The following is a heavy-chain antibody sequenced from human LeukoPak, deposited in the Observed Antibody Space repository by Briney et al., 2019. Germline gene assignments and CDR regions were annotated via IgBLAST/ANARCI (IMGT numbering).Heavy chain of an antibody. CDR2: IIPIFDVP. CDR1: GGTFTSYA. J-gene: IGHJ6*02. V-gene: IGHV1-69*04. D-gene: IGHD3-22*01. Sequence: ASVKVSCKASGGTFTSYAINWVRQAPGQGLEWMGRIIPIFDVPNYAQKFQGRVTITADKSTSTAYMELYSLKSQDTAVYYYASTLYYYDSSGYYFGMDAWGQGTTVTVCS. CDR3: ASTLYYYDSSGYYFGMDA.